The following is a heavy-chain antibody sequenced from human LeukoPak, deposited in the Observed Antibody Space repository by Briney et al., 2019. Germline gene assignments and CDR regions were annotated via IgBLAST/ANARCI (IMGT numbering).Heavy chain of an antibody. Sequence: GGSLRLSCAGSGFIFSSYEMNWVRQAPGKGLEWVSYISSSGGTIYYPDSVKGRFTISRDNAKNSLYLQMNSLSAEDTAVYYCAKRGDSGSYPYYFDNWGQGTLVTVSS. CDR3: AKRGDSGSYPYYFDN. D-gene: IGHD1-26*01. CDR1: GFIFSSYE. V-gene: IGHV3-48*03. CDR2: ISSSGGTI. J-gene: IGHJ4*02.